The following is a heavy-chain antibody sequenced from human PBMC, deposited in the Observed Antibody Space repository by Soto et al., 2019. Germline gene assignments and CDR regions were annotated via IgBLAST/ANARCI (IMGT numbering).Heavy chain of an antibody. CDR1: GGSISSGDYY. D-gene: IGHD3-16*02. CDR2: IYYSGST. Sequence: PSETLSLTCTVSGGSISSGDYYWSWIRQPPGKGLEWIGYIYYSGSTYYNPSLKSRVTISVDTSKNQFSLKLSSVTAADTAVYYCARSPLYVWGSYRFNDAFDIWGQGTMVT. J-gene: IGHJ3*02. CDR3: ARSPLYVWGSYRFNDAFDI. V-gene: IGHV4-30-4*01.